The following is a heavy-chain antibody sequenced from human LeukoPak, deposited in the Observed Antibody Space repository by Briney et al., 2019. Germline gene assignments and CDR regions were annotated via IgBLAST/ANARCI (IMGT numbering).Heavy chain of an antibody. D-gene: IGHD3-10*01. CDR2: ITYGGTT. V-gene: IGHV4-39*01. J-gene: IGHJ4*02. CDR3: ARYVVYGPGKYYFDY. CDR1: GGSIRSSDYC. Sequence: SETLSLTCFVSGGSIRSSDYCWSWIRQPPGKEVEWIASITYGGTTYYNPSLQSRVTISVDTSKNQFSLRLNSVTAADTAVYFCARYVVYGPGKYYFDYWGQGSLVTVSS.